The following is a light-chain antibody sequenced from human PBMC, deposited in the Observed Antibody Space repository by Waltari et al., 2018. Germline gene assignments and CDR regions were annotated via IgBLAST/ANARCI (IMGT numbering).Light chain of an antibody. CDR1: QTVLDSSNNRNY. Sequence: DIVMTQSPDSLAVSLGERATITCTSSQTVLDSSNNRNYLAWYQQNPGQPPKLLIYWASSRESGVPDRFSGSGSGTDFTLTITSLQAEDVAVYYCQQYYSPPPLFTFGPGTKVDIK. CDR3: QQYYSPPPLFT. CDR2: WAS. J-gene: IGKJ3*01. V-gene: IGKV4-1*01.